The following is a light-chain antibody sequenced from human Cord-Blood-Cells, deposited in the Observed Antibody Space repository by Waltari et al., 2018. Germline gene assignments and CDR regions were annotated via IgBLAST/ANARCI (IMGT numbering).Light chain of an antibody. CDR3: QQYYSYPRT. CDR2: AAS. Sequence: AIRMTQSPSSFSASTGDRVTITCRASQGISSDLAWYQQKPGKAPKLLIYAASTLQSGVPSRFSGSGSGTDFTLTISCLQSEDCATYYCQQYYSYPRTFGQGTKGEIK. V-gene: IGKV1-8*01. J-gene: IGKJ1*01. CDR1: QGISSD.